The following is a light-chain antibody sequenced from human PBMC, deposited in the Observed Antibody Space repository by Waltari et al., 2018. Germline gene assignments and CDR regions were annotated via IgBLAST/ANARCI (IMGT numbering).Light chain of an antibody. J-gene: IGLJ3*02. V-gene: IGLV4-69*01. CDR1: SGHSSYA. CDR3: QTWDTDIRV. Sequence: QLVLTQSPSASASLGASVKLTCTLSSGHSSYAIAWHQQQPEKGPRFLLKLNSDGSHSKGDGIPDRFSGSISGTERYLTISSLQSEDEADYYCQTWDTDIRVFGGGTELTVL. CDR2: LNSDGSH.